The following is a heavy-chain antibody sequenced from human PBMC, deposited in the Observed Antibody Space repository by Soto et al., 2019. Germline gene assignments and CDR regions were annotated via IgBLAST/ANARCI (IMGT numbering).Heavy chain of an antibody. D-gene: IGHD3-3*01. CDR1: GYTFTSYN. Sequence: QVQLVQSGAEVKKPGASVKVSCKASGYTFTSYNMHWVRKAPGQRLEWMGWINAGNDNTKYSQRFQDRVTLTRDTSATTAYLELRSLRSEDTAVYYCARGSIHRFLSGSNHYYFDYWGQGTLVTVSS. J-gene: IGHJ4*02. V-gene: IGHV1-3*01. CDR3: ARGSIHRFLSGSNHYYFDY. CDR2: INAGNDNT.